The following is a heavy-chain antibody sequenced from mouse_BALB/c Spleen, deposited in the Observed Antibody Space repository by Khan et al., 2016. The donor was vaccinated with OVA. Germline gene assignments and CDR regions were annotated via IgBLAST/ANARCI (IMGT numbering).Heavy chain of an antibody. J-gene: IGHJ2*01. Sequence: QIPLVQSGAELAKPGASVKMSCKASGYTFINYWILWVKQRPGQGLEWIGYINPSTGYSEYNQNFKDKATLTADKSSSTAYMQLSSLTSEDSAVYYCARRGLRGDFDYWGQGTTLTVSS. CDR3: ARRGLRGDFDY. CDR2: INPSTGYS. V-gene: IGHV1-7*01. CDR1: GYTFINYW. D-gene: IGHD1-1*01.